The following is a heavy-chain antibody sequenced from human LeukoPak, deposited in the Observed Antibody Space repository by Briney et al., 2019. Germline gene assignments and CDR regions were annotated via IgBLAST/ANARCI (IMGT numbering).Heavy chain of an antibody. D-gene: IGHD1-14*01. V-gene: IGHV3-53*01. Sequence: PGGSLRLSCAASGFTVSSNYMSWVRQAPGKGLEWVSVIYSGGSTYYADSVKGRFTISRDNSKNTLYLQMNSLRAEDTAVYYCARVNPKRNYFDYWGQRTLVTVSS. CDR3: ARVNPKRNYFDY. J-gene: IGHJ4*02. CDR2: IYSGGST. CDR1: GFTVSSNY.